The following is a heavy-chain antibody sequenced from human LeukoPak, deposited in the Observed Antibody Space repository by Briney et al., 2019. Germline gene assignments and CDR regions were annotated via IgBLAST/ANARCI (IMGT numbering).Heavy chain of an antibody. J-gene: IGHJ4*02. CDR1: GFSFSIYW. CDR3: ARGLIAVAFNFDY. D-gene: IGHD6-19*01. Sequence: GGSLRLSCAASGFSFSIYWMSWVRQAPGKGLEWVASIKQDGSEKYNVDSVKGRFTISRDNAKSTLYLQVNSLRAEDTAVYYCARGLIAVAFNFDYWGQGALVTVSS. CDR2: IKQDGSEK. V-gene: IGHV3-7*04.